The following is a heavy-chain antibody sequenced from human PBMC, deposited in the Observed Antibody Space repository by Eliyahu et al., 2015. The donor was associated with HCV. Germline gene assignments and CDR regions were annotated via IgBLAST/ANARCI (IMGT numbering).Heavy chain of an antibody. CDR1: GGXXXTYY. D-gene: IGHD6-19*01. CDR2: IHYSGST. V-gene: IGHV4-59*01. CDR3: ASGGGGIAVTGTGGWFDP. Sequence: QVQLQESGPGLVKPSETLSLTCTVXGGXXXTYYWSXIRQPPGKGLEWIXYIHYSGSTNYNPSLKSRVTISLDTSKNQFSLNLTSVTAADTAMYYCASGGGGIAVTGTGGWFDPWGQGTLATVSS. J-gene: IGHJ5*02.